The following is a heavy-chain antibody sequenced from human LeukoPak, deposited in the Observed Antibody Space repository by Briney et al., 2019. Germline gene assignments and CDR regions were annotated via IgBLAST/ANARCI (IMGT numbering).Heavy chain of an antibody. D-gene: IGHD2-2*01. CDR3: AREEVVPAAVT. V-gene: IGHV4-30-4*08. J-gene: IGHJ5*02. Sequence: PSQTLSLTCTVSGGSISSGDYYWSWISQPPGKGLAWIGYIYYSGSTYYNPSLKSRVTISVDTSKNQFSLKLSSVTAADTAVYYCAREEVVPAAVTWGQGTLVTVSS. CDR1: GGSISSGDYY. CDR2: IYYSGST.